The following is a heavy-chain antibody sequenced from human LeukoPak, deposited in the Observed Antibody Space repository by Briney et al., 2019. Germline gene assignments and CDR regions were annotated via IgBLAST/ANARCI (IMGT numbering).Heavy chain of an antibody. Sequence: GGSLRLSCAASGSTFSTYAMNWVRQAPGKGLEWVSVISASGDSTYYADSVKGRFTISRDNSKNTLFLQMNSLRAEDTAVYYCAKAEREWLARRGGFQDYWGQGTLVTVSS. CDR3: AKAEREWLARRGGFQDY. V-gene: IGHV3-23*01. CDR1: GSTFSTYA. J-gene: IGHJ4*02. D-gene: IGHD6-19*01. CDR2: ISASGDST.